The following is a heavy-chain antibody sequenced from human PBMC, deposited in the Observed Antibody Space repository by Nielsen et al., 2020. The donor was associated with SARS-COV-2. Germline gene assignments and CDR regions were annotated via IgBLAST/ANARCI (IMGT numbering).Heavy chain of an antibody. CDR3: AREESSSGWYVDNWFDP. Sequence: GRSLRLSCAASGFTFSSYAMSWVRQAPGKGLEWVSAISGSGGSTNYADSVKGRFTISRDNAKNSLYLQMNSLRAEDTAVYYCAREESSSGWYVDNWFDPWGQGTLVTVSS. J-gene: IGHJ5*02. CDR2: ISGSGGST. D-gene: IGHD6-19*01. V-gene: IGHV3-23*01. CDR1: GFTFSSYA.